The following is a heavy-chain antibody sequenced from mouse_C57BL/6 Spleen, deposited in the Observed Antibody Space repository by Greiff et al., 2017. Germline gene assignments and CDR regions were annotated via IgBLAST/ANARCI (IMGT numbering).Heavy chain of an antibody. V-gene: IGHV1-82*01. Sequence: QVQLQQSGPELVKPGASVKISCKASGYAFSSSWMNWVKQRPGKGLEWIGRIYPGDGDTNYNGKFKGKATLTADKSSSTAYMQLSSLTSEDSAVYFCARSIITTADYFDYWGQGTTLTVSS. CDR2: IYPGDGDT. D-gene: IGHD1-1*01. J-gene: IGHJ2*01. CDR1: GYAFSSSW. CDR3: ARSIITTADYFDY.